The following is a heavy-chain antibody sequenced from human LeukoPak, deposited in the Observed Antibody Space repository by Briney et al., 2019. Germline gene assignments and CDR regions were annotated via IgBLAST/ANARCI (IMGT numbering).Heavy chain of an antibody. CDR3: ARDQGYSGYVPFDWFDP. J-gene: IGHJ5*02. Sequence: ASVNVSCKASGYTFTSYGISWVRQPPGQELEWMGWSSAYNGNTNYAQKLQGRVTMTTDTSTSTAYMELRSLRSDDTAVYYCARDQGYSGYVPFDWFDPWGQGTLVTVSS. D-gene: IGHD5-12*01. CDR1: GYTFTSYG. CDR2: SSAYNGNT. V-gene: IGHV1-18*01.